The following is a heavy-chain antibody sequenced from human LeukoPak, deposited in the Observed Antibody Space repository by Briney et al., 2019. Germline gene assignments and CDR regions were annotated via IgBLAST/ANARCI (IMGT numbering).Heavy chain of an antibody. V-gene: IGHV4-59*11. J-gene: IGHJ4*02. CDR1: GGSISSHY. Sequence: SETLSLTCTVSGGSISSHYWSWIRQPPGKGLEWIGYIYYSGSTNYNPSLKSRVTISVDTSKNQFSLKLSSVTAADTAVYYCAKDGGVYVFAYYFDYWGQGTLVTVSS. D-gene: IGHD5/OR15-5a*01. CDR3: AKDGGVYVFAYYFDY. CDR2: IYYSGST.